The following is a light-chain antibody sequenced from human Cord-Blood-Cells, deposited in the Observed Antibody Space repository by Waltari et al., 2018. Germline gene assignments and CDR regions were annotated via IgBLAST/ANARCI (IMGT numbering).Light chain of an antibody. CDR2: GAS. Sequence: EIVLTQSPGTLSLPSGETATLSCRASQSVSSSYLAWYQQKPGQGPRLLIYGASSRATGIPDRFSGSGSGTDFTLTISRLEPEDFAVYYCQQYGSSPLSFGQGTKVEIK. J-gene: IGKJ1*01. CDR3: QQYGSSPLS. V-gene: IGKV3-20*01. CDR1: QSVSSSY.